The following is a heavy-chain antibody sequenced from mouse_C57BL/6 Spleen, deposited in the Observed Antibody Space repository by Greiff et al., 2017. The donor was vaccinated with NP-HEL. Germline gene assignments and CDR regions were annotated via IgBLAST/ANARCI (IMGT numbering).Heavy chain of an antibody. CDR1: GYSITSGYY. CDR3: APYDGYYVGFAY. Sequence: EVKLQESGPGLVKPSQSLSLTCSVTGYSITSGYYWNWIRQFPGNKLEWMGYISYDGSNNYNPSLKNRISITRDTSKNQFFLKLNSVTTEDTATYYCAPYDGYYVGFAYWGQGTLVTVSA. D-gene: IGHD2-3*01. V-gene: IGHV3-6*01. CDR2: ISYDGSN. J-gene: IGHJ3*01.